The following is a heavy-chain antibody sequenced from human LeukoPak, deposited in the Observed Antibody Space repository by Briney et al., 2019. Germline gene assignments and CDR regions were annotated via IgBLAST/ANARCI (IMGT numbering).Heavy chain of an antibody. CDR3: ARVDLSEYYGMDV. CDR1: GFSFEDYA. Sequence: GGSLRLSCVASGFSFEDYAMYWVRQVPGKGLEWVSSISSSSSYIYYADSVKGRFTISRDNAKNSLYLQMNSLRAEDTAVYYCARVDLSEYYGMDVWGQGTTVTVSS. V-gene: IGHV3-21*01. CDR2: ISSSSSYI. D-gene: IGHD2-2*03. J-gene: IGHJ6*02.